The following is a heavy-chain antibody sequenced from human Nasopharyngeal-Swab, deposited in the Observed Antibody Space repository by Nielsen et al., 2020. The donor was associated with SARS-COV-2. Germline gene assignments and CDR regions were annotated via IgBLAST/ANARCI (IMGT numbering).Heavy chain of an antibody. J-gene: IGHJ3*02. D-gene: IGHD3-10*02. CDR3: ARATAVRGVTDAFDI. V-gene: IGHV4-38-2*02. Sequence: SETLSLTCTVSGYSISSGYYWGWIRQPPGKGLEWIGSIYHSGSTYYNPSLKSRVTISVDTSKNQFSLKLSSVTAAGTAVYYCARATAVRGVTDAFDIWGQGTMVTFSS. CDR1: GYSISSGYY. CDR2: IYHSGST.